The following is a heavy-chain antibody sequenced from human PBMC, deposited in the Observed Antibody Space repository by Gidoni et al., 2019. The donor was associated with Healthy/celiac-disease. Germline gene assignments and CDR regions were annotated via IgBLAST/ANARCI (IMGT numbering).Heavy chain of an antibody. D-gene: IGHD2-8*01. J-gene: IGHJ6*02. V-gene: IGHV5-51*01. CDR3: WCNHRLATYGMDV. CDR1: GYSFTSYW. Sequence: EVQLVQSGAEVKKPGGSLKISCKGSGYSFTSYWIGWVRQMPGKGLEWMGIIYPGDSDTRYSPSFQGQVTISADKSISTAYLQWSSLKASDTAMYYCWCNHRLATYGMDVWGQGTTVTVSS. CDR2: IYPGDSDT.